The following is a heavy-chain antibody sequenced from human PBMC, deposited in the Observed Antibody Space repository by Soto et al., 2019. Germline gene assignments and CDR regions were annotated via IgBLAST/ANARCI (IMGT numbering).Heavy chain of an antibody. Sequence: SVKVSCKASGGTFSSYAISWVRQAPGQGLEWMGGIIPIFGTANYAQKFQGRVTITADESTSTAHMELSSLRSEDTAVYYCARGPPSYSSGWYRSLDYWGQGTLVTVSS. CDR3: ARGPPSYSSGWYRSLDY. J-gene: IGHJ4*02. CDR1: GGTFSSYA. D-gene: IGHD6-19*01. V-gene: IGHV1-69*13. CDR2: IIPIFGTA.